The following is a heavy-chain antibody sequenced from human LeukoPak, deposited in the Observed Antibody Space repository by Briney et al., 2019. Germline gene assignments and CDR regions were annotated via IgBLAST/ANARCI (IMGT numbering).Heavy chain of an antibody. CDR3: ARVPPHKYSSSWYYFDY. J-gene: IGHJ4*02. Sequence: SETLSLTCAVYGGSFSGYYWSWIRQPPGKGLEWIGEINHSGSTNYNPSLKSRVTISVDTSKNQFSLKLSSVTAADTAVYYCARVPPHKYSSSWYYFDYWGQGTLVTVSS. D-gene: IGHD6-13*01. CDR1: GGSFSGYY. CDR2: INHSGST. V-gene: IGHV4-34*01.